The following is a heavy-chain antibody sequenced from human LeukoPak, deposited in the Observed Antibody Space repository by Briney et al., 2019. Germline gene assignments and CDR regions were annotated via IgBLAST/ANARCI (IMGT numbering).Heavy chain of an antibody. D-gene: IGHD3-22*01. CDR2: IYSGGST. CDR3: AREGADYYDSSGYYMDV. J-gene: IGHJ6*03. Sequence: GGSLRLSCAASGFTFSSYSMNWVRQAPGKGLEWVSVIYSGGSTYYADSVKGRFTISRDNSKNTVYLQMNSLRVDDTAVYYCAREGADYYDSSGYYMDVWGKGTTVTISS. CDR1: GFTFSSYS. V-gene: IGHV3-53*01.